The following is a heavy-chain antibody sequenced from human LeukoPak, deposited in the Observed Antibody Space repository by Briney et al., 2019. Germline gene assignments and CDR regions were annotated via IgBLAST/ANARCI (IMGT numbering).Heavy chain of an antibody. D-gene: IGHD1-26*01. Sequence: SETLSLTCTVSGGSISSNYWSWIRQPPGKGLEWIGYIYYTGSTNYNPSLKSRVTISVDTSKNQFSLKLSSVTAADTAVYYCARRPIVGATADAFDIWGQGTMVTVSS. CDR3: ARRPIVGATADAFDI. J-gene: IGHJ3*02. CDR2: IYYTGST. V-gene: IGHV4-59*08. CDR1: GGSISSNY.